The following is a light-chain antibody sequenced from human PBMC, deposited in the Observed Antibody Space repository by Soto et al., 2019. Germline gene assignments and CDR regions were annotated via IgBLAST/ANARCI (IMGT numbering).Light chain of an antibody. CDR2: GAS. Sequence: RVKAPTPATRAGPPRDRVTVSCRASQGVSRKLAWYQHKPGQAPRLLISGASTGATGIPARFSGSGSGTEFTLTISSLQSEDCTIYYCQEYYTWPITFAGGSMVDIK. CDR3: QEYYTWPIT. CDR1: QGVSRK. V-gene: IGKV3-15*01. J-gene: IGKJ4*01.